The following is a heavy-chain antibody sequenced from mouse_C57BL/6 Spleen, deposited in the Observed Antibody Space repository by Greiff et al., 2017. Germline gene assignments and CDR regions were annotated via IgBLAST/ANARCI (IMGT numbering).Heavy chain of an antibody. D-gene: IGHD1-1*01. CDR1: GYTFTSYG. J-gene: IGHJ4*01. CDR2: IYPRSGNT. CDR3: ARGCYYGNRYAMDY. V-gene: IGHV1-81*01. Sequence: VQLQESGAELARPGASVKLSCKASGYTFTSYGISWVKQRTGQGLEWIGEIYPRSGNTYYNEKFKGKDTLTADKSSSTAYMELRSLTSEDSAVYFCARGCYYGNRYAMDYWGQGTSVTVSS.